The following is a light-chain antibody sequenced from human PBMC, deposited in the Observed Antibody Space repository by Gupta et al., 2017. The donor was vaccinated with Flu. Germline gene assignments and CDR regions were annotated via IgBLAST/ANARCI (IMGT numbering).Light chain of an antibody. CDR1: QDISNY. CDR2: DAS. V-gene: IGKV1-33*01. Sequence: DIPMNQSPSSLSASVGDRVTITCQASQDISNYLNWYQQKPGKAPKLLIYDASNLETGVPSRFSGSGSGTDFTFTISSLQTEDIATYYCQQYDNLPPLTFGGETKVGIK. J-gene: IGKJ4*01. CDR3: QQYDNLPPLT.